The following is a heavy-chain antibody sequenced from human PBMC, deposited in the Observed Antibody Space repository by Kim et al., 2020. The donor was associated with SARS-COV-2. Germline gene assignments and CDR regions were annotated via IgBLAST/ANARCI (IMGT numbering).Heavy chain of an antibody. Sequence: AQKFQGRVTITADESTGTAYMELSSLRSEDTAVYYCARLLCGSGPEGFDYWGQGTLVTVSS. CDR3: ARLLCGSGPEGFDY. J-gene: IGHJ4*02. D-gene: IGHD6-19*01. V-gene: IGHV1-69*01.